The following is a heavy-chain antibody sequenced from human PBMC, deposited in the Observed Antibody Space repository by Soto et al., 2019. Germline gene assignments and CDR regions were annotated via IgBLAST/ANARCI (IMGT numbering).Heavy chain of an antibody. CDR3: ARTRSYYYGSGYYGMDV. CDR2: INHSGST. CDR1: GGSFSGNY. Sequence: QVQLQQWGAGLLKPSETLSLTCAVYGGSFSGNYWSWIRQPPGKGLEWIGEINHSGSTNYNPSLKNRVSISVDTYKNQFSLKLSSVTAADTAVYYCARTRSYYYGSGYYGMDVWGQGTTVTVSS. D-gene: IGHD3-10*01. V-gene: IGHV4-34*01. J-gene: IGHJ6*02.